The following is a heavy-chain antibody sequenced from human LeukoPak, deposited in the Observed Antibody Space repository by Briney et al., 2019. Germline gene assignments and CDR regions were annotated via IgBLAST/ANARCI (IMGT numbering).Heavy chain of an antibody. CDR3: SKVGRVVTAIRFDN. V-gene: IGHV3-23*01. CDR1: GFTFSTSW. Sequence: GGSLRLSCAASGFTFSTSWMHWVRQTPGKGLEWVSVISGSGGSTYYADSVKGRFTISRDNSKNTLYLQMNSLRAEDTAVYYCSKVGRVVTAIRFDNWGQGTLVTVSS. CDR2: ISGSGGST. D-gene: IGHD2-21*02. J-gene: IGHJ4*02.